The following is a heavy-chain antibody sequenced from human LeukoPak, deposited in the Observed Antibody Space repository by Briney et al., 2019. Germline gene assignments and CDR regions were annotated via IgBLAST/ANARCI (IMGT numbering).Heavy chain of an antibody. CDR3: AKDAPVNIVVVPAANS. CDR1: GFTFSSYA. J-gene: IGHJ4*02. V-gene: IGHV3-23*01. D-gene: IGHD2-2*01. Sequence: GGSLRLSCAASGFTFSSYAMSWVRQAPRKGLEWVSAISGSGGSTYYADSVKGRFTISRDNSKNTLYLQMNSLRAEDTAVYYCAKDAPVNIVVVPAANSWGQGTLVTVSS. CDR2: ISGSGGST.